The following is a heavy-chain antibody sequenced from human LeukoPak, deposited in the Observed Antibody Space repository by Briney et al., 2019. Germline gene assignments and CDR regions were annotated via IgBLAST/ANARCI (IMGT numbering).Heavy chain of an antibody. CDR1: GYTFTSYY. CDR2: INPSGGST. Sequence: ASVKVSCKASGYTFTSYYMQWVRQAPGQGLEWMGIINPSGGSTSYAQKFQGRVTMTRDTSTGTVYMELSSLRSEDTGVYYCARDQVRYSSGWTSGGYWGQGTLVTVSS. D-gene: IGHD6-19*01. V-gene: IGHV1-46*01. J-gene: IGHJ4*02. CDR3: ARDQVRYSSGWTSGGY.